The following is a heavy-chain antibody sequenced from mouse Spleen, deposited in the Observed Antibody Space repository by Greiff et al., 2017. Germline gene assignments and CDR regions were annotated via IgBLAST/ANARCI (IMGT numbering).Heavy chain of an antibody. Sequence: QVQLQQPGAELVKPGASVKLSCKASGYTFTSYWLHWVKQRPGQGLEWIGEINPSNGRTNYNEKFKSKATLTVDKSSSTAYMQLSSLTSEDSAVYYCARGDGNDNWGQGTTLTVSA. V-gene: IGHV1S81*02. CDR2: INPSNGRT. CDR3: ARGDGNDN. D-gene: IGHD2-1*01. J-gene: IGHJ2*01. CDR1: GYTFTSYW.